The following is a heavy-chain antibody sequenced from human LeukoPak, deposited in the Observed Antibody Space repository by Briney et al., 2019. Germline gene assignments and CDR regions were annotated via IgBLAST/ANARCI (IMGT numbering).Heavy chain of an antibody. CDR3: ARAVRGSGSYL. Sequence: AAVKVSCQASVGTFSSHAISWVRQAPGQGLDWMGRIIPIFVTANYAQKFQGRVTITTDESTSPAYMELSGLRSEDTAGYYCARAVRGSGSYLWGQGTLVTVSS. J-gene: IGHJ4*02. V-gene: IGHV1-69*05. D-gene: IGHD3-10*01. CDR1: VGTFSSHA. CDR2: IIPIFVTA.